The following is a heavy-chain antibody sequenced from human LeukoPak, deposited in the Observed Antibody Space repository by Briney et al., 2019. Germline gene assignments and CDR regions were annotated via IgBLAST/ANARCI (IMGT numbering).Heavy chain of an antibody. Sequence: GGSLRLSCAASGFTFSSYTMTWVRQAPGKGLEWVSAISGSGGSTYYADSVKGRFTISRDNSKNTLYLQMNSLRAEDTAVYYCAKGHRYCTSGNCNSAVDYWGQGTLATVSS. J-gene: IGHJ4*02. CDR3: AKGHRYCTSGNCNSAVDY. CDR2: ISGSGGST. CDR1: GFTFSSYT. D-gene: IGHD2-15*01. V-gene: IGHV3-23*01.